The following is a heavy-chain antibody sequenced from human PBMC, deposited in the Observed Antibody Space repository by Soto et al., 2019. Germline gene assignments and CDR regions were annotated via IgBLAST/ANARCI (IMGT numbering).Heavy chain of an antibody. CDR3: TTLGHYYDTSPLDV. V-gene: IGHV3-15*07. Sequence: PGGSLRLSCAASGFTFSNAWMNWVRQAPGKGLEWVGRIKSKTDGGTTDYAAFVKGRFTISRDDSKNTLYLQMSSLKTEDAAVYYFTTLGHYYDTSPLDVWGQGTMVTVSS. CDR1: GFTFSNAW. CDR2: IKSKTDGGTT. J-gene: IGHJ6*02. D-gene: IGHD3-22*01.